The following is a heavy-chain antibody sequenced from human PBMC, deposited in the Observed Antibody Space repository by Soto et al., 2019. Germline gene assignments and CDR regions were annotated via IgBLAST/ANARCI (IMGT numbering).Heavy chain of an antibody. CDR1: GYTFTSQY. CDR2: INPSDGST. V-gene: IGHV1-46*04. Sequence: QVQLVQSGAEVKKPGASVKVSCKASGYTFTSQYIHWVRQAPGQGLAWMGIINPSDGSTIYAQKLQGRGTMTRDTSTSPVYVEQSSLRSEDTAMYYCARDEDSGSYYFDSWGQGTLVTVSS. CDR3: ARDEDSGSYYFDS. D-gene: IGHD1-26*01. J-gene: IGHJ4*02.